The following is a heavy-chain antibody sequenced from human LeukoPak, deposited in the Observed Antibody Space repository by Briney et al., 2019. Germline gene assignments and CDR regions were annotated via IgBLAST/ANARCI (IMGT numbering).Heavy chain of an antibody. V-gene: IGHV3-30*02. CDR2: IRYDGSNE. Sequence: GGSLRLSCAASGFPFSSYGMHWARQAPGKGLEWVAFIRYDGSNEYYVDSVKGRFTISGDNSKNTLYLQMNSLRAEDTAVYYCASPGTAGMTRRNYFDYWGQGILVTVSS. J-gene: IGHJ4*02. CDR3: ASPGTAGMTRRNYFDY. CDR1: GFPFSSYG. D-gene: IGHD1-1*01.